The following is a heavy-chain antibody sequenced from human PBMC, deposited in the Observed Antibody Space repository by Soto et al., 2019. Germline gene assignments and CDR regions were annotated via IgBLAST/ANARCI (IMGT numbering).Heavy chain of an antibody. V-gene: IGHV4-59*01. CDR2: IYYNGST. CDR1: GDSTSSYY. Sequence: SETLSLTCTVSGDSTSSYYCSWIRQPPGKGLEWIGYIYYNGSTNYNPSFKSRVTISVDPSKYQFSLKLTSVTAADTAVYYCARDLRGGWFDPWGQGALVTVSS. J-gene: IGHJ5*02. D-gene: IGHD3-10*01. CDR3: ARDLRGGWFDP.